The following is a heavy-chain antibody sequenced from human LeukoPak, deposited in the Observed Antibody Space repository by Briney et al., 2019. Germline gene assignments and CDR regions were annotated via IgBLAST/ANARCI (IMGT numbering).Heavy chain of an antibody. CDR3: ARARDGYNFLAVSFAY. J-gene: IGHJ4*02. D-gene: IGHD5-24*01. Sequence: GGSLRLSCAPSRFTFSEYYMSWIRQAPGEGLEWVSYIISRVSTLYYADSVKGPLSTSTDTAKNSLYMQINSLRAENTAVYFCARARDGYNFLAVSFAYWGQGTLVTVSS. CDR2: IISRVSTL. V-gene: IGHV3-11*01. CDR1: RFTFSEYY.